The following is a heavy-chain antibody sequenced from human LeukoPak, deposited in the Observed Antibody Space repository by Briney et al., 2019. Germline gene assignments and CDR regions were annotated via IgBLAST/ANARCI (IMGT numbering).Heavy chain of an antibody. V-gene: IGHV3-48*03. D-gene: IGHD3-10*01. CDR2: ISSSGSTI. CDR3: ARDKDFYGSGSYGYFQH. J-gene: IGHJ1*01. CDR1: GFTFSSYE. Sequence: GGSLRLSCAASGFTFSSYEMNWVRQAPGKGLEWVSYISSSGSTIYYADSVKGRFTISRDNAKTSLYLQMNSLRAEDTALYYCARDKDFYGSGSYGYFQHWGQGTLVTVSS.